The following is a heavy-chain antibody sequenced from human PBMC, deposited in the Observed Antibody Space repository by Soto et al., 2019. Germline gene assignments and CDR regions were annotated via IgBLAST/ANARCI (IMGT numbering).Heavy chain of an antibody. J-gene: IGHJ6*02. V-gene: IGHV4-31*03. CDR1: GGSISSGNYY. CDR2: IYYSGST. Sequence: QVQLQESGPGLVKPSQTLSLTCTVSGGSISSGNYYWSWIRQHPGKGLEWIGYIYYSGSTYYNPSLKNRVTISVDTSKNQFSLKLSSVTVADTAVYYCARHNYDSSGTAVDVWGQGTTVTVSS. CDR3: ARHNYDSSGTAVDV. D-gene: IGHD3-22*01.